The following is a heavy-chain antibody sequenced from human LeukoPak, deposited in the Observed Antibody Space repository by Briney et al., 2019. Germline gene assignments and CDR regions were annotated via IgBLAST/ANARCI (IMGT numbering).Heavy chain of an antibody. CDR2: ISAYNGKT. CDR1: GYTFTSYG. J-gene: IGHJ5*02. CDR3: ARDVGSRSWFAN. D-gene: IGHD2-15*01. V-gene: IGHV1-18*01. Sequence: ASVTVSCKTSGYTFTSYGISWVRQAPGQGLEWMGWISAYNGKTNFAQKFQGRVTMTTDTSTSTAYMVLRSLRSDDTAVYYCARDVGSRSWFANWGQGTLVTVTS.